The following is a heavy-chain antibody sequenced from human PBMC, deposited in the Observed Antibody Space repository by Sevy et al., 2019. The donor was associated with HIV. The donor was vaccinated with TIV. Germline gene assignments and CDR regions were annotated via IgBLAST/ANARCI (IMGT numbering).Heavy chain of an antibody. V-gene: IGHV3-23*01. CDR2: ISGSGGST. CDR3: AKDADYDFWSGYYFDY. CDR1: GFTFSSYA. J-gene: IGHJ4*02. Sequence: GGSLRLSCAASGFTFSSYAMSWVRQAPGKGLEWVSAISGSGGSTYYADSVKGRFTISRDNSKNTLYLQMNGLRAEDTAVYYCAKDADYDFWSGYYFDYWGQGTLVTVSS. D-gene: IGHD3-3*01.